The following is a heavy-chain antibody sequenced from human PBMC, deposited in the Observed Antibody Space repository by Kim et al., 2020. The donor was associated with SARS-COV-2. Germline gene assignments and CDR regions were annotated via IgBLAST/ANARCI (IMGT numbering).Heavy chain of an antibody. Sequence: GGSLRLSCAASGFTFSSYSMNWVRQAPGKGLEWVSSISSSSYIYYADSVKGRFTISRDNAKNSLYLQMNSLRAEDTAVYYCARDYGSGSYYRYYYGMDVWGQGTTVTVSS. CDR3: ARDYGSGSYYRYYYGMDV. J-gene: IGHJ6*02. D-gene: IGHD3-10*01. V-gene: IGHV3-21*01. CDR2: ISSSSYI. CDR1: GFTFSSYS.